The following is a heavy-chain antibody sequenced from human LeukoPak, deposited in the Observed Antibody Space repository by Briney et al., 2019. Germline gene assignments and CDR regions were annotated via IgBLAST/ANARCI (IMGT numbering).Heavy chain of an antibody. Sequence: ASVKVSCKASGYTFTDYNMHWVRQAPGQGLEWMGWINSYSGVTNYAQNFQARVTITRDTSITTAYMELSSLESEDTAVYYCARGGCSSTSCFAYDYWGQGTLVTVSS. CDR1: GYTFTDYN. V-gene: IGHV1-2*02. CDR3: ARGGCSSTSCFAYDY. CDR2: INSYSGVT. J-gene: IGHJ4*02. D-gene: IGHD2-2*01.